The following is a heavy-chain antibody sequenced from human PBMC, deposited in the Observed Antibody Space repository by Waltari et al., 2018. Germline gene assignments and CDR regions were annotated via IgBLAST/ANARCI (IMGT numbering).Heavy chain of an antibody. J-gene: IGHJ6*02. CDR3: ARFQGTQGDYDFWTGRGGMDV. Sequence: QVQLVQSGAEVKKPGSSVKVACKASGGTFSSYAISWVRRAPGQGLEWMGGTIPSFGTSNYAQKFQRRVTITTDESTSTAYMELSSLRSEDTAVYYCARFQGTQGDYDFWTGRGGMDVWGQGTTVTVSS. V-gene: IGHV1-69*05. CDR1: GGTFSSYA. CDR2: TIPSFGTS. D-gene: IGHD3-3*01.